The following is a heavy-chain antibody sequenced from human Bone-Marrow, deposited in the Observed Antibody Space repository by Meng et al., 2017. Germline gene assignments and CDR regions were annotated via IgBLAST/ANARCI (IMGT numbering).Heavy chain of an antibody. D-gene: IGHD6-19*01. J-gene: IGHJ5*02. Sequence: VELVGVGAGVEKPGASVKVSIHASGYTFTSNDIHGVRQATGQGLEWMGWMNPNSGNTGYAQKFQGRVTITRNTSISTAYMELSSLRSEDTAVYYCARGRYSSGWYPPWFDPWGQGTLVTVSS. V-gene: IGHV1-8*03. CDR3: ARGRYSSGWYPPWFDP. CDR2: MNPNSGNT. CDR1: GYTFTSND.